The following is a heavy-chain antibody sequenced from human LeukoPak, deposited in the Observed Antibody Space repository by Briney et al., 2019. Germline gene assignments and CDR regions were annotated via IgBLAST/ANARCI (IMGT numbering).Heavy chain of an antibody. CDR1: GGSISTYY. V-gene: IGHV4-59*01. D-gene: IGHD1-14*01. CDR2: IYYSGST. J-gene: IGHJ3*02. Sequence: SETLSLTCTVSGGSISTYYWSWIRQPPGKGPEWIAYIYYSGSTNYNPSLKSRVTISLDTSKNQFSLKLRSVTAADSAVYYCARVGMADAFDIWGQGTKVTVSS. CDR3: ARVGMADAFDI.